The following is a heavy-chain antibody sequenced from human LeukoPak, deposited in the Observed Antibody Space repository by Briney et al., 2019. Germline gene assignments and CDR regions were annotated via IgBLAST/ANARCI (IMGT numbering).Heavy chain of an antibody. CDR1: GLTFTNYG. V-gene: IGHV3-23*01. CDR3: AGSSGWWAPDY. CDR2: ISGSGSDT. D-gene: IGHD6-19*01. Sequence: PGGSLRLSCAASGLTFTNYGMTWVRQAPGKGLEWVSSISGSGSDTYYADSVKGRFTISRDNSKNTLYVQMVSLRAEDTAIYYCAGSSGWWAPDYWGQGTLVTVSS. J-gene: IGHJ4*02.